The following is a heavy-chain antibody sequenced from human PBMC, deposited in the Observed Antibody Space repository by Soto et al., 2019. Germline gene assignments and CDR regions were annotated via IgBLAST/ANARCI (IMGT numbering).Heavy chain of an antibody. Sequence: EVQLVESGGGLVQPGGSLRLSCAASGFTFSTYTMNWVRQAPGKGLEWVTHISSSSSYIYYADSVKGRFTISRDNAKNSLYLQMNRQRAEDKAVYYCARALGVCSGGSCFAGYWYFDLWGRGTLVTVS. J-gene: IGHJ2*01. CDR3: ARALGVCSGGSCFAGYWYFDL. CDR1: GFTFSTYT. D-gene: IGHD2-15*01. V-gene: IGHV3-21*05. CDR2: ISSSSSYI.